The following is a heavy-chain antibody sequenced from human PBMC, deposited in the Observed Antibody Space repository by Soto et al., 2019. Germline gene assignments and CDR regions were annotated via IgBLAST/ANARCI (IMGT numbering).Heavy chain of an antibody. CDR3: ARDYSSGWPRPPFDY. Sequence: PGGSLRLSCAASGFTFSSYSMNWVRQAPGKGLEWVSSISSSSSYIYYADSVKGRFTISRDNAKNSLYLQMNSLRAEDTAVYYCARDYSSGWPRPPFDYWGQGTLVTVSS. CDR1: GFTFSSYS. D-gene: IGHD6-19*01. CDR2: ISSSSSYI. J-gene: IGHJ4*02. V-gene: IGHV3-21*01.